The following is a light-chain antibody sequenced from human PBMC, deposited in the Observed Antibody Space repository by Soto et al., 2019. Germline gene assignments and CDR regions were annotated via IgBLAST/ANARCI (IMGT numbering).Light chain of an antibody. CDR2: KAS. Sequence: DIQMTQSHSTLSASVGDRVTITCRASQSISSWLAWYQQKPGKAPKLLIYKASSLESGVPSRFSGSGSGTEFTLTISSLQPDDFATYYCQQYNSYSWPFGQGAKV. V-gene: IGKV1-5*03. J-gene: IGKJ1*01. CDR1: QSISSW. CDR3: QQYNSYSWP.